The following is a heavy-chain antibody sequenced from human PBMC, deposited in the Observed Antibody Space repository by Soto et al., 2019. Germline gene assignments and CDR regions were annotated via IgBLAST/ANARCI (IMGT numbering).Heavy chain of an antibody. CDR3: AKKENSGSYFPEYFQH. J-gene: IGHJ1*01. CDR1: GFTFTSYA. V-gene: IGHV3-23*01. CDR2: ISGSGGST. D-gene: IGHD1-26*01. Sequence: PGGSLRLSCAASGFTFTSYAMSWVRQAPGKGLEWVSAISGSGGSTYYADSVKGRFTISRDNSRNTLYLQMNSLRAEDTAVYYCAKKENSGSYFPEYFQHWGQGTLVTVSS.